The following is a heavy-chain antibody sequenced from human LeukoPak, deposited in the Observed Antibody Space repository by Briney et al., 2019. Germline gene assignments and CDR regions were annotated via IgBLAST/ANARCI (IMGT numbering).Heavy chain of an antibody. V-gene: IGHV3-11*04. CDR1: GFTFSDYY. CDR3: AGADDNGAHRPTDC. J-gene: IGHJ4*02. Sequence: PGGSPRLSCAASGFTFSDYYMSWIRQAPGKGLEWVSYISSSGSTIYYADSVKGRFTISRDNAKNSLYLKMNSLRVEDTAVYYCAGADDNGAHRPTDCWGQGTLVTVSS. CDR2: ISSSGSTI. D-gene: IGHD4-17*01.